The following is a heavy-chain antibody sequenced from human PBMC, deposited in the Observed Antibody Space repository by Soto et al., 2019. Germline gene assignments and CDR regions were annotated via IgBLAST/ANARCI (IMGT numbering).Heavy chain of an antibody. CDR2: ISYDGSNK. CDR3: AKGPPLDY. V-gene: IGHV3-30*18. Sequence: QVQLVESGGGVVQPGRSLRLSCAASGFTFSNYAMHWVRQAPGKGLEWVAVISYDGSNKYFADSVKGRFTISRDNSKNTLYLQMNSLRAEDTAVYYCAKGPPLDYWGQGTLVNVSS. J-gene: IGHJ4*02. CDR1: GFTFSNYA.